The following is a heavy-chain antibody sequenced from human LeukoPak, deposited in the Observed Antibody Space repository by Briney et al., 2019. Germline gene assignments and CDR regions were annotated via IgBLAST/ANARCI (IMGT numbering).Heavy chain of an antibody. J-gene: IGHJ4*02. CDR2: IDSSSGTI. V-gene: IGHV3-48*04. Sequence: GGSLRLSCAASGFTFSSYWMAWVRQAPGKGLEWVSYIDSSSGTIHYADSVKGRFTISRDNAKNSLYLQMNSLRAEDTAVYYCARDATVGVPGTLYFDHWGQGTLVTVSS. CDR1: GFTFSSYW. D-gene: IGHD6-19*01. CDR3: ARDATVGVPGTLYFDH.